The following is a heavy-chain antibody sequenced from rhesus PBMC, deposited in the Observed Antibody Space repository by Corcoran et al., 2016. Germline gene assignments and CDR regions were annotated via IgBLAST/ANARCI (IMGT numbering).Heavy chain of an antibody. D-gene: IGHD6-31*01. CDR2: IYGSGGST. J-gene: IGHJ4*01. Sequence: QVQLQESGPAVVKPSETLSLTCAVSGGSISSSNWWSWIRQSPGKGLECIGGIYGSGGSTEYNPSLHSRFTISKDTSKNQCSLKLSSVTAADTAVYYCARPWGIAAAGSDYWGQGVLVTVSS. CDR3: ARPWGIAAAGSDY. CDR1: GGSISSSNW. V-gene: IGHV4-93*01.